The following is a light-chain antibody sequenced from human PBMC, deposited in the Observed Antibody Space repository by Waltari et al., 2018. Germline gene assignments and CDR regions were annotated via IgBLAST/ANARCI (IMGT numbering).Light chain of an antibody. V-gene: IGLV2-11*01. J-gene: IGLJ2*01. CDR2: DVT. CDR3: CSYAGNFTLI. Sequence: WDQHQPGKAPKLIIHDVTKRPSGVPDRFSGSRSGNTASLSISGLQADDEGDYYCCSYAGNFTLIFGGGTKLTVL.